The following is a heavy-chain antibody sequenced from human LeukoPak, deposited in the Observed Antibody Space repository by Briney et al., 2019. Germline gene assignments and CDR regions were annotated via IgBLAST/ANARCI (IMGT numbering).Heavy chain of an antibody. Sequence: GASVNVSCKASGYTFINYDMSWVRQAPGQGLEWMGWISAFNGNTNYAQKFQGRVTMTTDTSTSTAYMELRSLRSDDTAVYYCARGSDYGDSVWEFDPWGQGTLVTVSS. CDR2: ISAFNGNT. CDR3: ARGSDYGDSVWEFDP. J-gene: IGHJ5*02. V-gene: IGHV1-18*01. CDR1: GYTFINYD. D-gene: IGHD4-17*01.